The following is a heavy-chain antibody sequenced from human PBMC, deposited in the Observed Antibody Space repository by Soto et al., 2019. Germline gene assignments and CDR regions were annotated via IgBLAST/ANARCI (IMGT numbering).Heavy chain of an antibody. V-gene: IGHV3-7*03. CDR2: IKQDGSEK. J-gene: IGHJ3*02. CDR3: ARERTLGNVPVDAFDI. CDR1: GFTFSSYW. Sequence: GGSLRLSCAASGFTFSSYWMSWVRQAPGKGLEWVANIKQDGSEKYYVDSVKGRFTISRDNAKNSLYLQMNSLRAEDTAVYYCARERTLGNVPVDAFDIWGQGTMVTVSS. D-gene: IGHD7-27*01.